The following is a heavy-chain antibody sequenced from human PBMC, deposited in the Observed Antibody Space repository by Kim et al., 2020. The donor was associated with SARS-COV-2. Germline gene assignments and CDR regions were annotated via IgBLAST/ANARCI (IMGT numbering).Heavy chain of an antibody. D-gene: IGHD2-2*01. V-gene: IGHV4-34*01. J-gene: IGHJ5*02. CDR2: INHSGST. Sequence: SETLSLTCAVYGGSFSGYYWSWIRQPPGKGLEWIGEINHSGSTNYNPSLKSRVTISVDTSKNQFSLKLSSVTAADTAVYYCARGFLAGTYIVVVPAAPRRWFDPWGQGTLVTVSS. CDR1: GGSFSGYY. CDR3: ARGFLAGTYIVVVPAAPRRWFDP.